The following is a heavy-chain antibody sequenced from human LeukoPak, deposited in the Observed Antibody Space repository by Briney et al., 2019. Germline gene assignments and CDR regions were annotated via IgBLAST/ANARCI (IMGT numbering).Heavy chain of an antibody. CDR1: GFTFSTYS. Sequence: GGSLRLSCAASGFTFSTYSMNWVRQAPGKGLEWVSSISSGSTYIYYPDSVKGRFTISRDNAKNSVFLQMNSLRAEDTAVYYCARGYCSGGSCYFNAFDIWGQGTLVIVSS. V-gene: IGHV3-21*01. J-gene: IGHJ3*02. CDR2: ISSGSTYI. CDR3: ARGYCSGGSCYFNAFDI. D-gene: IGHD2-15*01.